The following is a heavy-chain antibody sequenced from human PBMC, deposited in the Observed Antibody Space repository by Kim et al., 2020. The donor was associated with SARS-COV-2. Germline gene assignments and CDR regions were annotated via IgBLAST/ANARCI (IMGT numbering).Heavy chain of an antibody. J-gene: IGHJ6*02. CDR1: GYTFTSYG. Sequence: ASVKVSCKASGYTFTSYGISWVRQAPGQGLEWMGWISAYNGNTNYAQKLQGRVTMTTDTSTSTAYMELRSLRSDDTAVYYCARAQRGPAHYGMDVWGQGTTVTVSS. CDR3: ARAQRGPAHYGMDV. CDR2: ISAYNGNT. D-gene: IGHD6-25*01. V-gene: IGHV1-18*01.